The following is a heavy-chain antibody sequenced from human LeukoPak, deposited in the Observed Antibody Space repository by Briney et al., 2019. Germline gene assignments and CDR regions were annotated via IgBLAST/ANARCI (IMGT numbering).Heavy chain of an antibody. CDR1: GGSISSYY. J-gene: IGHJ4*02. D-gene: IGHD5-18*01. Sequence: SETLSLTCTVSGGSISSYYWSWIRQPPGKGLEWIGYIYYSGSTNYNPSLKSRVTISVDTSKNQFSLKLSSVTAADTAVYYCAGGYSYGVYYFDYWGQGTLVTVSS. V-gene: IGHV4-59*01. CDR3: AGGYSYGVYYFDY. CDR2: IYYSGST.